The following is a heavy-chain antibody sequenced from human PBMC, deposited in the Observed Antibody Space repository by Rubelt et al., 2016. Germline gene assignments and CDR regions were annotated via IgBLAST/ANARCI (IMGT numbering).Heavy chain of an antibody. CDR1: GGSFSGYY. CDR3: ARGPRGYSSRSPFEI. Sequence: QVQLQQWGAGLLKPSETLSLTCAVYGGSFSGYYWSWIRQPPGKGLAWIGEINHSGSTNYNPSLKSRVTISVDTAMNQCSLKLSSVTAADTAVYYCARGPRGYSSRSPFEIWGQGTMVTVSS. V-gene: IGHV4-34*01. D-gene: IGHD5-18*01. CDR2: INHSGST. J-gene: IGHJ3*02.